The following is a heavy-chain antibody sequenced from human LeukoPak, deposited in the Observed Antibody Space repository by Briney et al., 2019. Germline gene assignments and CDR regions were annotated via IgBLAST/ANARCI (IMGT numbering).Heavy chain of an antibody. CDR1: GGSISSYY. D-gene: IGHD5-12*01. J-gene: IGHJ5*02. V-gene: IGHV4-59*08. Sequence: SETLSLTCTVSGGSISSYYWSWIRQPPGKGLEWIGYIYYSGSTNSNPSLKSQVTISVDTSKNQFSLKLSSVTAADTAVYYCARLVGVATSNNWFDPWGQGTLVAVSS. CDR3: ARLVGVATSNNWFDP. CDR2: IYYSGST.